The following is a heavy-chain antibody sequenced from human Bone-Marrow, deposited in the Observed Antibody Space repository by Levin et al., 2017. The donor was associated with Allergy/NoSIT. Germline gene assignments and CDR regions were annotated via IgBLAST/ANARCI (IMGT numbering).Heavy chain of an antibody. CDR2: ISGSGGST. D-gene: IGHD1-1*01. V-gene: IGHV3-23*01. CDR1: GFTFSSYA. CDR3: AKHWNERGLYFDY. Sequence: GESLKISCAASGFTFSSYAMSWVRQAPGKGLEWVSAISGSGGSTYYADSVKGRFTISRDNSKNTLYLQMNSLRAEDTAVYYCAKHWNERGLYFDYWGQGTLVTVSS. J-gene: IGHJ4*02.